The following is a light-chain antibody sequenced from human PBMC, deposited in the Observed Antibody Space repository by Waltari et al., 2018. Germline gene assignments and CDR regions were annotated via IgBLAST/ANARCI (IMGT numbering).Light chain of an antibody. CDR2: GAS. J-gene: IGKJ2*01. V-gene: IGKV3-15*01. Sequence: ETVMIQSPATLSVSPGARVTLYCSASQSVRNNVAWYQQTFGQAPRLLTYGASSRSTGVPPRFGGSWSGTEFTLTITSLQSEDFAVYYCQQYNEWPYTFGQGTKLEI. CDR3: QQYNEWPYT. CDR1: QSVRNN.